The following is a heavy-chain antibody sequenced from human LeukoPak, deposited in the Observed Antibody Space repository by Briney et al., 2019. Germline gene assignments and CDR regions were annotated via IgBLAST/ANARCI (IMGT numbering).Heavy chain of an antibody. CDR3: ARPHPNIYCYDREAFDI. V-gene: IGHV5-51*01. CDR2: IYPGDSDT. Sequence: GESLKISCKGSGYSFTSYWIGWVRQMPGKGLEWMGIIYPGDSDTRYSPSFQGQVTISADKSISTAYLQWSSLKASDTAMYYCARPHPNIYCYDREAFDIWGQGTMVTVSS. D-gene: IGHD3-22*01. CDR1: GYSFTSYW. J-gene: IGHJ3*02.